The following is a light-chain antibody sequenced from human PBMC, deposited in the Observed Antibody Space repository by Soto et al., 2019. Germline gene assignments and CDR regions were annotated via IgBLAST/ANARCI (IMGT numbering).Light chain of an antibody. J-gene: IGKJ2*01. CDR2: GAS. V-gene: IGKV3-20*01. CDR1: QSVSSNY. CDR3: QQYNSYST. Sequence: DIVLTQSPDTLSLSPGERATLSCRASQSVSSNYLAWYQQKPGQAPRLLIYGASTRATGIPDRFSGSGSGTEFTLTISSLQPDDFATYYCQQYNSYSTFGQGTKLEIK.